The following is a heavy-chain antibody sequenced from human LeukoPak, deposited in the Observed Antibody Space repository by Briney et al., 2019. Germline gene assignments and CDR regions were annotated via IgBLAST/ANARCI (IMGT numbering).Heavy chain of an antibody. V-gene: IGHV4-4*07. CDR3: ATGDGYNSFDY. J-gene: IGHJ4*02. CDR1: GGSISSYY. CDR2: IYTSGST. Sequence: SETLSLTCTVSGGSISSYYWSWIRQPAGKGLEWIGRIYTSGSTNYNSSLKSRVTMSADTSKNQVSLKLSSVTAADTAVYYCATGDGYNSFDYWGQGTLVTVSS. D-gene: IGHD5-24*01.